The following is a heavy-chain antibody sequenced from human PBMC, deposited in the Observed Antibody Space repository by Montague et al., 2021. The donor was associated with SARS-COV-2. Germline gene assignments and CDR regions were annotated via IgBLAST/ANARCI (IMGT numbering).Heavy chain of an antibody. Sequence: SETLSLTCTVSGGSISSSSYYWGWNRQPPGQGLEWIGSIYYRGSTYYNPSLKSRVTISVDKSQNQFALKLSSVTAADTAVYYCARLVETYYNYYGMDVWGQGTTVTVSS. CDR1: GGSISSSSYY. V-gene: IGHV4-39*01. J-gene: IGHJ6*02. CDR3: ARLVETYYNYYGMDV. D-gene: IGHD4-23*01. CDR2: IYYRGST.